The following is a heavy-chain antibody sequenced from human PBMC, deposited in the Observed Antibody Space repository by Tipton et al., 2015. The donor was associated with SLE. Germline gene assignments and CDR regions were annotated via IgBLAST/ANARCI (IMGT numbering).Heavy chain of an antibody. CDR3: AREGAEKVRTSYYYYMDV. D-gene: IGHD3-10*01. J-gene: IGHJ6*03. CDR2: VYTSGST. Sequence: GASISSGSYYWSWIRQPAGKGLEWIGRVYTSGSTNYNPSLKSRVTISVDTSKNQFSLKLSSVTAADTAVYYCAREGAEKVRTSYYYYMDVWGKGTTVTISS. V-gene: IGHV4-61*02. CDR1: GASISSGSYY.